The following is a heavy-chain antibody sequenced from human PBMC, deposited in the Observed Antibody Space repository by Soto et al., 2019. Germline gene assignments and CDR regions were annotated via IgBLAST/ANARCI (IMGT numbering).Heavy chain of an antibody. D-gene: IGHD2-15*01. CDR3: ARGGDIVVVDDAFDI. V-gene: IGHV4-34*01. CDR2: INHSGST. J-gene: IGHJ3*02. CDR1: GGSFSGYY. Sequence: QVQLQQWGAGLLKPSETLSLTSAVYGGSFSGYYWSWIRQPPGKGLEWIGEINHSGSTNYNPSLKSRVTISVDTSKNQFSLKLSSVTAADTAVYYCARGGDIVVVDDAFDIWGQGTMVTVSS.